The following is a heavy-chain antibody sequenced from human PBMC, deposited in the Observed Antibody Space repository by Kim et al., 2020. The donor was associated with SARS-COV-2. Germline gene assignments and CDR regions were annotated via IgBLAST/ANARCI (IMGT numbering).Heavy chain of an antibody. CDR3: AKDPVAAAGPRRNNWFDP. J-gene: IGHJ5*02. CDR2: ISGSGGST. D-gene: IGHD6-13*01. V-gene: IGHV3-23*01. CDR1: GFTFSSYA. Sequence: GGSLRLSCAASGFTFSSYAMSWVRQAPGKGLEWVSAISGSGGSTYYADSVKGRFTISRDNSKNTLYLQMNSLRAEDTAVYYCAKDPVAAAGPRRNNWFDPWGQGTLVTVSS.